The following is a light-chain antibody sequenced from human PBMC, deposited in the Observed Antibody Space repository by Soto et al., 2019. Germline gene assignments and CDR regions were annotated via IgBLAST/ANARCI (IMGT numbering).Light chain of an antibody. CDR1: QSLLYSNGYTC. Sequence: DVLMTQSPLSLPVTPGEPASISCRSSQSLLYSNGYTCLNWFQHRSGQSPRRLIYKVSNRDSGGPDRFSGSGSGTDFTLKISRVEAEDVGVYYCMQGAHWPLPFGRGTRLEI. CDR2: KVS. V-gene: IGKV2-30*01. CDR3: MQGAHWPLP. J-gene: IGKJ5*01.